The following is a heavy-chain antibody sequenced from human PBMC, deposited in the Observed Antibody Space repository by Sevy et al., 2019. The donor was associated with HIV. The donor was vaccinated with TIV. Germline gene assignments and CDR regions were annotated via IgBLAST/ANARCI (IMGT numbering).Heavy chain of an antibody. Sequence: GGSLRLSCAASGFTFSSYAMSWVRQAPGKGLEWVSAISGSGGSTYCADSVKGRFTISRDNSKNTLYLQMNSLRAEDTAVYYCAKSVVVDVPSYYYYYGMDVWGQGTTVTVSS. CDR2: ISGSGGST. V-gene: IGHV3-23*01. J-gene: IGHJ6*02. CDR3: AKSVVVDVPSYYYYYGMDV. CDR1: GFTFSSYA. D-gene: IGHD2-15*01.